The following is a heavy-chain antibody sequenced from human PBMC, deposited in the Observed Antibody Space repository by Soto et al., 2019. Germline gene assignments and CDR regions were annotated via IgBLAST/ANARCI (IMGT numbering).Heavy chain of an antibody. Sequence: EVQVLESGGGLVQPGGSLRLSCAASGFTFSSYAMSWVRQAPGKGLEWVSAISGSGDNTYYADSVKGRFTISRDNSKNTLYLQMNSLRAEDTAVYYCAKDTAGYFDWSSYFDYWGQGTLVAVSS. CDR1: GFTFSSYA. V-gene: IGHV3-23*01. D-gene: IGHD3-9*01. CDR2: ISGSGDNT. J-gene: IGHJ4*02. CDR3: AKDTAGYFDWSSYFDY.